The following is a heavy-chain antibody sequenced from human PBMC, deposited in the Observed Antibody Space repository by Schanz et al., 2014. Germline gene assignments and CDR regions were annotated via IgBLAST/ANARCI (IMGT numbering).Heavy chain of an antibody. V-gene: IGHV1-24*01. CDR2: FDPKKGEA. J-gene: IGHJ4*02. Sequence: QVQLVQSGAEVKKPGASVKVSCKVSGSIFSKLLMHWVRQGPAKGLEWMGGFDPKKGEAIYAQKCQGRVTMTEDTSTGTAYMELRSLTSDDAAVYYCATGPHIVVAFDYWGQGTLVTVSS. CDR1: GSIFSKLL. D-gene: IGHD2-21*01. CDR3: ATGPHIVVAFDY.